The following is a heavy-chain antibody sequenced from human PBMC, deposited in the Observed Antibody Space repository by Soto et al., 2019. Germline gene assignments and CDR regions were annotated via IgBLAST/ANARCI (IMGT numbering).Heavy chain of an antibody. CDR1: GDSITSDY. J-gene: IGHJ5*02. CDR3: TRVSGQRRYSSSWFYFDP. Sequence: SETLSLTCTVSGDSITSDYWTWIRQPPGKGLEWIGYVSHSGGAGYNPSLESRVSILMGTSDNQFSLKVTSVTAADTAVYYCTRVSGQRRYSSSWFYFDPWGQGILVTVSS. D-gene: IGHD6-13*01. CDR2: VSHSGGA. V-gene: IGHV4-59*01.